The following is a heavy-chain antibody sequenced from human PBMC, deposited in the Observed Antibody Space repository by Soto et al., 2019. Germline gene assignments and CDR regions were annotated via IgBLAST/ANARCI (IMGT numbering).Heavy chain of an antibody. J-gene: IGHJ6*02. D-gene: IGHD5-18*01. CDR2: IFHSGST. CDR3: ARGGYSSKYYFYYGMDV. V-gene: IGHV4-30-2*01. Sequence: PSETLSLTCAVSGGPISSGGYSWSWIRQPPGKGLEWIGYIFHSGSTYYNPSLKSRVTITVDTSKNQFSLKLSSVTAADTAVYYCARGGYSSKYYFYYGMDVWGQGTTVTVSS. CDR1: GGPISSGGYS.